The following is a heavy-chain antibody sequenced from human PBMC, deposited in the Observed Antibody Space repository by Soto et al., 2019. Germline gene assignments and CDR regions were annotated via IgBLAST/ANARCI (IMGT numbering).Heavy chain of an antibody. CDR3: ARGLDSAKVGY. Sequence: PGGSLRLSCAASGLTVSSNFMTWVRQAPGRGPEWVSTIYYNGNTYYADSVKGRFTISRDNSKNILYLQMNSLRAEDTAVYYCARGLDSAKVGYWGQGTLVTVSS. D-gene: IGHD5-18*01. J-gene: IGHJ4*02. CDR1: GLTVSSNF. V-gene: IGHV3-53*01. CDR2: IYYNGNT.